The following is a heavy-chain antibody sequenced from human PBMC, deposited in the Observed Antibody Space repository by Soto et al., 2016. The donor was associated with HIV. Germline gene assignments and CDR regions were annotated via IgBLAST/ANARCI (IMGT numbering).Heavy chain of an antibody. Sequence: VQLVESGGGVVQPGRSLRLSCAASGFTFSSYAMHWVRQAPGKGLEWVAVISYDGSNKYYADSVKGRFTISRDNSKNTLYLQMNSLRAEDTAVYYCARDDFYCTGGVCYNFDYWAGNPGHVSS. CDR3: ARDDFYCTGGVCYNFDY. J-gene: IGHJ4*02. V-gene: IGHV3-30*04. D-gene: IGHD2-8*02. CDR1: GFTFSSYA. CDR2: ISYDGSNK.